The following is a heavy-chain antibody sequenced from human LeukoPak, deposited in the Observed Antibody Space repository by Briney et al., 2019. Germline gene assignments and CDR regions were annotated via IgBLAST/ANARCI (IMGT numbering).Heavy chain of an antibody. Sequence: GASVKVSCKASGYTFTGYYMHWVRQAPGQGLEWMGWINPNSGGTNYAQKFQGRVTMTRDTSISTAYMELSRLRSDDTAVYYCARDAGFYSSSFDYWGQGTLVTVSS. D-gene: IGHD6-6*01. V-gene: IGHV1-2*02. J-gene: IGHJ4*02. CDR1: GYTFTGYY. CDR2: INPNSGGT. CDR3: ARDAGFYSSSFDY.